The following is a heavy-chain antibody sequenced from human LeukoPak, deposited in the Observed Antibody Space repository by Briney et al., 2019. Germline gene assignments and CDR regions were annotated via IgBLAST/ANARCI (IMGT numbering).Heavy chain of an antibody. D-gene: IGHD5-18*01. CDR1: GFSVSSSGVA. CDR2: IYWDDDK. V-gene: IGHV2-5*02. Sequence: SGPTLVNPTQTLTVTCSFSGFSVSSSGVAVAWIRQPPGKALEWLALIYWDDDKRYSPSLKSRLTITKDTSKNQVVLTMTNMDPVDTATYYCAHRTDTAMANHDAFDIWGQGTMVTVSS. CDR3: AHRTDTAMANHDAFDI. J-gene: IGHJ3*02.